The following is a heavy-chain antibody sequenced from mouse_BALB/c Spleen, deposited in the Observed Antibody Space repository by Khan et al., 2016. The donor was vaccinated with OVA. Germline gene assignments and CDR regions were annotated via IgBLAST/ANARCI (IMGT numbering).Heavy chain of an antibody. Sequence: QMQLEESGAELMKPGASVKISCKATGYTFSSYWIEWVKQRPGHGLEWIGEILPGSGNTNCTENFKGKATFTADTSSNTAYMQLSSLTSEDSAVYYCGRYGNHWYFDVWGAGTTVTVSS. CDR1: GYTFSSYW. J-gene: IGHJ1*01. D-gene: IGHD2-1*01. CDR2: ILPGSGNT. CDR3: GRYGNHWYFDV. V-gene: IGHV1-9*01.